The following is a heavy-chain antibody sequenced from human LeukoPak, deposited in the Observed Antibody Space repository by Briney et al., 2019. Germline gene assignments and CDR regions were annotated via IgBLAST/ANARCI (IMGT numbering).Heavy chain of an antibody. V-gene: IGHV3-23*01. D-gene: IGHD3-3*01. Sequence: PGGSLRLSCVASGFTFSSYAMSWVRQAPGKGLEWVSAISGSGGSTYYADSVKGRFTISRDNSKNTLYLQMNSLRAEDTAVYYCAKDSTIFGVVTRWGQGTLVTVSS. CDR3: AKDSTIFGVVTR. CDR1: GFTFSSYA. CDR2: ISGSGGST. J-gene: IGHJ4*02.